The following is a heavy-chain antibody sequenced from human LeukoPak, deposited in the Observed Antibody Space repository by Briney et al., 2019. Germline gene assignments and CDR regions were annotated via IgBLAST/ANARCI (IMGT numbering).Heavy chain of an antibody. CDR2: ISSSGGST. Sequence: GGSLRLSCAASGFTFSSYSMHWVRQAPGKGLESVSAISSSGGSTYYANSVKGRFTISRDNSKNTLYLQMGSLRAEDMAVYYCARTYCSSTSCLVDYWGQGTLVTVSS. D-gene: IGHD2-2*01. V-gene: IGHV3-64*01. J-gene: IGHJ4*02. CDR1: GFTFSSYS. CDR3: ARTYCSSTSCLVDY.